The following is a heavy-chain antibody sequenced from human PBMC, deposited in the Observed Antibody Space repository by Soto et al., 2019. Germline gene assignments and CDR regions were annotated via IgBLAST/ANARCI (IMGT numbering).Heavy chain of an antibody. CDR1: GFSLSTSGVG. V-gene: IGHV2-5*02. J-gene: IGHJ4*02. CDR2: IYWDDDK. CDR3: AHRGGQRYDSSGYLDY. D-gene: IGHD3-22*01. Sequence: QITLKESGPTLVKPTQTLTLTCTFSGFSLSTSGVGVGWIRQPPGKALEWLALIYWDDDKRYSPSLKSRLTITKDTSKNQVVLTMTNMGPVDTATYYCAHRGGQRYDSSGYLDYWGQGTLVTVSS.